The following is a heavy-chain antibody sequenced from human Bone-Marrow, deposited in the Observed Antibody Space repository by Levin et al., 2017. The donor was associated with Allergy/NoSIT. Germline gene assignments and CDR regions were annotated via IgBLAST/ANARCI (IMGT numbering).Heavy chain of an antibody. CDR1: GDTFTNYY. V-gene: IGHV1-46*01. D-gene: IGHD1-14*01. CDR3: ASGVTPDGFEY. CDR2: INPSGGST. Sequence: ASVKVSCKASGDTFTNYYMHWVRQAPGQGLEWMGIINPSGGSTSYAQKFQGRVTMTGDSSTTTVYMELSSLRSDDTAVFYCASGVTPDGFEYWGQGTLVTVSS. J-gene: IGHJ4*02.